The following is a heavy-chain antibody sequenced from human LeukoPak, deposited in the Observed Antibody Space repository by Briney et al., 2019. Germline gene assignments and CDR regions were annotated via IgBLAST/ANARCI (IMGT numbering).Heavy chain of an antibody. CDR1: GFTFSTYN. J-gene: IGHJ4*02. D-gene: IGHD3-10*01. Sequence: GGSLRLSCAASGFTFSTYNMNWVRQAPGKGLEWVSSIGSSRFYISYADSVRGRFTISRDNAKNSLYLQMNSLRPEDTAVYYCARIYYSDSGGFYSDYWGQRTLVTVSS. V-gene: IGHV3-21*01. CDR3: ARIYYSDSGGFYSDY. CDR2: IGSSRFYI.